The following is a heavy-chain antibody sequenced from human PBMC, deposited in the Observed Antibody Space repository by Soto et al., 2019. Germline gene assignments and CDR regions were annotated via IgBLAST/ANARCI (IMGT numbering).Heavy chain of an antibody. CDR1: GGTFSSYA. J-gene: IGHJ6*02. CDR2: IIPIFGTA. V-gene: IGHV1-69*13. D-gene: IGHD3-22*01. CDR3: AKYYYDSSGYSAGYHYYGMDV. Sequence: SVTVSCKASGGTFSSYAISWVRQAPGQGLEWMGGIIPIFGTANYAQKFQGRVTITADESTSTAYMELSSLRSEDTAVYYCAKYYYDSSGYSAGYHYYGMDVWGQGTTVTVSS.